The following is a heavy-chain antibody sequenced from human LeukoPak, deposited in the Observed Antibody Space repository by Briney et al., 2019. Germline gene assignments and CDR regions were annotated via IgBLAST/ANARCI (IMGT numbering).Heavy chain of an antibody. CDR2: VHHSGTT. J-gene: IGHJ4*02. CDR3: ARGIAT. Sequence: SETLSLTCTVSGGSMNSYYWTWIRQPPRQGLEWIGYVHHSGTTNYNPSLKSRVTISVDTSKNQFSLSLSSVTAADTAVYFCARGIATWGQGTLVTVSS. CDR1: GGSMNSYY. V-gene: IGHV4-59*01.